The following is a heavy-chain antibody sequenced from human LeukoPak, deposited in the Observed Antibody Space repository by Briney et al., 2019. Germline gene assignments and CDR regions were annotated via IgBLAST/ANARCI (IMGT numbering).Heavy chain of an antibody. J-gene: IGHJ3*02. D-gene: IGHD5-24*01. CDR1: GFTVSNNY. CDR3: TRDGYNGGGFDI. Sequence: GGALRLSCAASGFTVSNNYMNWLREAPGKGLEWVSVIYSVATTYYADSVKGRFTISRDNSKNTLHLQMNSLRAEDTAVYYCTRDGYNGGGFDIWGLGTMVTVSS. V-gene: IGHV3-53*01. CDR2: IYSVATT.